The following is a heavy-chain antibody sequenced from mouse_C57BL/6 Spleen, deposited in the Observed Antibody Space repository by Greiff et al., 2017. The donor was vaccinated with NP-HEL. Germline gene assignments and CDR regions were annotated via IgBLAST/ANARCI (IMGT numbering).Heavy chain of an antibody. CDR3: ARGEDYGEEKRAFDY. J-gene: IGHJ2*01. CDR1: GYAFTNYL. CDR2: INPGSGGT. Sequence: QVQLKESGAELVRPGTSVKVSCKASGYAFTNYLIEWVKQRPGQGLEWIGVINPGSGGTNYNEKFKGKATLTADKSSSTAYMQLSRLTSEDAAVYYCARGEDYGEEKRAFDYWGQGTTLTVSS. D-gene: IGHD2-4*01. V-gene: IGHV1-54*01.